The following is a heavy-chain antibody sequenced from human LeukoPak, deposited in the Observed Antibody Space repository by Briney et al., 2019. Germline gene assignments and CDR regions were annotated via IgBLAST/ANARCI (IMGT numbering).Heavy chain of an antibody. D-gene: IGHD1-26*01. CDR2: IRSDGST. CDR3: AREMYSGMYNDAFDI. CDR1: GFTVSSNS. V-gene: IGHV3-53*01. J-gene: IGHJ3*02. Sequence: PGGSLRLSCTASGFTVSSNSMSWVRQAPGKGLEWVSVIRSDGSTNHADSVKGRFTISRDNSKNTLYLQMNNLRAEDTAMYYCAREMYSGMYNDAFDIWGQGTKVTVSS.